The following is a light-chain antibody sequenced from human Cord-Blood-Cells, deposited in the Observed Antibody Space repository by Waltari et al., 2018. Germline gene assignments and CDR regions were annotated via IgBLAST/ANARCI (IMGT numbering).Light chain of an antibody. CDR3: CSYAGSFYV. J-gene: IGLJ1*01. V-gene: IGLV2-11*01. CDR1: SSDVGGYHY. CDR2: AVS. Sequence: QSALTQPRSVSGSPGQSVTLSCTGTSSDVGGYHYVSWYQQHPGKAPKRMIHAVSKPPSGVPDRFSSYKSGNTASLTISELQSEEEDDYYCCSYAGSFYVVGTGTKVTVL.